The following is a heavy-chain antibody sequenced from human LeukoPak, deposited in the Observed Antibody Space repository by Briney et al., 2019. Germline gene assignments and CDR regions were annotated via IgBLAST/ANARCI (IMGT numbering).Heavy chain of an antibody. CDR3: ARDTSGAFDI. J-gene: IGHJ3*02. Sequence: GGSLRLSCAASGFTLSSYAMHWVRQAPGKGLEWVAVISYDGSNKYYADSVKGRFTISRDNSKNTLYLQMNSLRAEDTAVYYCARDTSGAFDIWGQGTMVTVSS. CDR1: GFTLSSYA. CDR2: ISYDGSNK. V-gene: IGHV3-30*01.